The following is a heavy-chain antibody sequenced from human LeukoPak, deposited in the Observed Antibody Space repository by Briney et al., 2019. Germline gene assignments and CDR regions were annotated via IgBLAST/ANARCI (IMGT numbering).Heavy chain of an antibody. Sequence: GGSLRLSCAASGFTFDDDAMHWDRQAPGKGLEWVSGISWNSGSIGYADSVKGRFTISRDNAKNSLYLQMNSLRAEDTAVYYCAREVSTMIPIDYWGQGTLVTVSS. CDR2: ISWNSGSI. V-gene: IGHV3-9*01. J-gene: IGHJ4*02. CDR1: GFTFDDDA. CDR3: AREVSTMIPIDY. D-gene: IGHD3-22*01.